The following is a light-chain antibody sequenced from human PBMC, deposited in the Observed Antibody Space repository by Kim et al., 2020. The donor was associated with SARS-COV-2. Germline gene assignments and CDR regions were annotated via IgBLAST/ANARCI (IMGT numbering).Light chain of an antibody. CDR3: QVWDGNTNI. Sequence: VAPGQTARITCGGNNVGWKNVHWYQQKPGQAPVLVIFRDNNRPSGIPERFSGSTSGNTATLTISSPQAGDEADYYCQVWDGNTNIFGTGTKVTVL. V-gene: IGLV3-9*01. J-gene: IGLJ1*01. CDR1: NVGWKN. CDR2: RDN.